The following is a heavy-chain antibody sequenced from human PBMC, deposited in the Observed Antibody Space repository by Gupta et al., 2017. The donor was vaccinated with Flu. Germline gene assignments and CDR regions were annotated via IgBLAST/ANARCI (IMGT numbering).Heavy chain of an antibody. V-gene: IGHV3-15*01. D-gene: IGHD5-18*01. CDR1: GFTFSDAW. J-gene: IGHJ4*02. Sequence: EVQLVESGGGLVKPGESLRVSCAASGFTFSDAWMHWVRQAPGKGLEWVGRINNKGDGGTIDYAAPVKGRFTISRDDSKNTLSLQMNSLKTEDTAVYFCTTKRGYNYGADYWGQGALVTVS. CDR3: TTKRGYNYGADY. CDR2: INNKGDGGTI.